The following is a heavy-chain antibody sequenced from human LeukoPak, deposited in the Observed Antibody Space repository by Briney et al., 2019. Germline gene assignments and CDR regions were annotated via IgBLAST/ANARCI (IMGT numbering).Heavy chain of an antibody. CDR2: IYSSGST. Sequence: SETLSLTCTVSGGSISSSSYYWGWIRHPPGKGLEWIGSIYSSGSTYYNPSLKSRVTISIDTSKNQVSLKLSSVTAADTAVYYCARHGVTSSGYYWDWGQGTLVTVSS. J-gene: IGHJ4*02. D-gene: IGHD3-3*01. V-gene: IGHV4-39*01. CDR1: GGSISSSSYY. CDR3: ARHGVTSSGYYWD.